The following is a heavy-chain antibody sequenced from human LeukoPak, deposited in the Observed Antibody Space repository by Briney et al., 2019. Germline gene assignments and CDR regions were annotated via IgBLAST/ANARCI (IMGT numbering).Heavy chain of an antibody. D-gene: IGHD1-26*01. CDR3: ATSKVGAALDAFDI. CDR2: IYHSGSS. V-gene: IGHV4-30-2*01. Sequence: PSQTLSLTCAVSGGSISSSGYSWSWIRQPPGKGLEWIGYIYHSGSSYYNPSLKSRVTISVDRSKNQFSLKLSSVTAADTAVYYCATSKVGAALDAFDIWGQGTMVTVSS. J-gene: IGHJ3*02. CDR1: GGSISSSGYS.